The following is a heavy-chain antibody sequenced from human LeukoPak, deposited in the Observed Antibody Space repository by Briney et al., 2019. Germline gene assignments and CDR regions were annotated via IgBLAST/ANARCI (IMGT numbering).Heavy chain of an antibody. J-gene: IGHJ4*02. D-gene: IGHD6-13*01. CDR2: VNPDGGGT. Sequence: ASVTVSCKASGYPFINYYIHWVRQAPGQGLEWLGIVNPDGGGTTYAQKFQGRVTMTRETSTRAVYMELSSLRSEDTAVYYCARETDVAAAANYVDYWGQGTLVTVS. V-gene: IGHV1-46*01. CDR3: ARETDVAAAANYVDY. CDR1: GYPFINYY.